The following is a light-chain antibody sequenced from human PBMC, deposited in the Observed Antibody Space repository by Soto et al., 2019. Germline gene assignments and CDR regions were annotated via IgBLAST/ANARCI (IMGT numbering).Light chain of an antibody. V-gene: IGKV3-15*01. CDR2: DAS. Sequence: EIMTTQSPATLSVSPGERATLACRASQSVRSKLAWYQQKPGQAPRLLIYDASTRATGIPARFSGSGSGTEFTLTISSLQSEDFAVYYCQQYNNWPPITFGQGTRLEI. CDR3: QQYNNWPPIT. J-gene: IGKJ5*01. CDR1: QSVRSK.